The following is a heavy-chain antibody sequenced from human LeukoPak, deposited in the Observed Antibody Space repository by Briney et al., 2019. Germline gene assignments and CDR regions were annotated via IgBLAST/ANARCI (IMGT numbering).Heavy chain of an antibody. J-gene: IGHJ4*02. D-gene: IGHD4-11*01. V-gene: IGHV3-7*01. CDR1: GFTFSNYW. CDR2: IKKDGTEK. CDR3: ARHNYVFDY. Sequence: GGSLRLSCAASGFTFSNYWMTWVRQAPGKGLEWVVNIKKDGTEKYYVDSVRGRFTISRDNAKNSLYLQMNSLRAEDTAVYYCARHNYVFDYWGQGTLVTVSS.